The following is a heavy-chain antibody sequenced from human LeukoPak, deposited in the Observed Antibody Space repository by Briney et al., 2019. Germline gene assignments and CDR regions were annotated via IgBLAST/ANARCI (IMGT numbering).Heavy chain of an antibody. J-gene: IGHJ4*02. V-gene: IGHV5-51*01. Sequence: GESLKISCKASGYTFTNYWIGWVRQMPGRGLVWMGIIYPGDSSTRYSPSFQGQVAISADKSSSTAYLQWRSLKASDTAVYYCARLGFEIRWMGGSPTPTYFDNWGQGTLVTVSS. CDR3: ARLGFEIRWMGGSPTPTYFDN. CDR2: IYPGDSST. CDR1: GYTFTNYW. D-gene: IGHD3-10*01.